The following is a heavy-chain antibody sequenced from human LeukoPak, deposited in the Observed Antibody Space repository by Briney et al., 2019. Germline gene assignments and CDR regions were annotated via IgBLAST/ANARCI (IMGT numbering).Heavy chain of an antibody. CDR1: GGSISSYY. Sequence: SETLSLTCTVSGGSISSYYWSWIRQPAGKGLQWIGRIYTSGSTNYNPSLKSRVTMSVDTSKNQFSLKLSSVTAADTAVYYCGRDDYSDYYYYYMDVWGKGTTVTVSS. V-gene: IGHV4-4*07. CDR2: IYTSGST. J-gene: IGHJ6*03. D-gene: IGHD4-11*01. CDR3: GRDDYSDYYYYYMDV.